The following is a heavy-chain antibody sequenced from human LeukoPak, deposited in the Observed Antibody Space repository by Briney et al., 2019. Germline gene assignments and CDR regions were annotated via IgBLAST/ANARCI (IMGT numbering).Heavy chain of an antibody. Sequence: GASVKVSCMASGYTFISSGISWVRQAPGQGLEWMGWINSNTGNPTYAQGLTGRFVFFWDTSVSTAYLQISSLKAEDTAVYYCARVRYTSGLYYFESWGQGTLVIVSS. CDR3: ARVRYTSGLYYFES. CDR2: INSNTGNP. V-gene: IGHV7-4-1*02. J-gene: IGHJ4*02. D-gene: IGHD6-19*01. CDR1: GYTFISSG.